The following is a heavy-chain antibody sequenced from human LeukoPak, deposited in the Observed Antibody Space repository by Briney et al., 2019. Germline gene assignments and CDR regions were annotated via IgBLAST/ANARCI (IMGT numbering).Heavy chain of an antibody. CDR1: GYIFTGYY. J-gene: IGHJ4*02. D-gene: IGHD3-22*01. CDR3: ARDPYDYDSSTYYGSKVDY. Sequence: ASVKVSCKASGYIFTGYYLHWVRQAPGQGLEWMGRFNPNSGDTNYAQNFQGRVTMTRDTSISTAYMELSRLRSDDTAVYYCARDPYDYDSSTYYGSKVDYWGQGTLVTVSS. V-gene: IGHV1-2*06. CDR2: FNPNSGDT.